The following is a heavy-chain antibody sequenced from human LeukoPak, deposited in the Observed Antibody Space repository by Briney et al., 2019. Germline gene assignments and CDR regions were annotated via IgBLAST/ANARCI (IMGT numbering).Heavy chain of an antibody. CDR1: GFTFSSYS. CDR3: ARVRIARDGYNYPFDY. Sequence: GGSLRLSCAASGFTFSSYSMNWVRQAPGKGLEWVSSISSSSSYIYYADSVKGRFTISRDNAKNSLYLQMNGLRAEDTAVYYCARVRIARDGYNYPFDYWGQGTLVTVSS. J-gene: IGHJ4*02. D-gene: IGHD5-24*01. V-gene: IGHV3-21*01. CDR2: ISSSSSYI.